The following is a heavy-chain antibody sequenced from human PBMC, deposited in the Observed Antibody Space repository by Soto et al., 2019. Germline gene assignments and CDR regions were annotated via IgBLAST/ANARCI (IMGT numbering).Heavy chain of an antibody. D-gene: IGHD3-22*01. CDR3: AKGGGSKVYYDTSGYYLYYYYAMDV. V-gene: IGHV3-23*01. J-gene: IGHJ6*02. CDR1: GFTFSSYA. CDR2: LSGSGVST. Sequence: EVQLLESGGGLVQPGGSLRLSCAASGFTFSSYAMTWVRQAPGKGLEWVSALSGSGVSTYYADSVKGRFTISRDNSKNTLYLQMNSLRAEDTAVYYCAKGGGSKVYYDTSGYYLYYYYAMDVWGQGTTVTVSS.